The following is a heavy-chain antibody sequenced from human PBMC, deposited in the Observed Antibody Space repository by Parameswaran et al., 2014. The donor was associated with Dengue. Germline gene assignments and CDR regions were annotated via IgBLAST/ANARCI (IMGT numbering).Heavy chain of an antibody. D-gene: IGHD6-19*01. Sequence: KWIRQSPSRGLEWLGRTYYRSRWFNDYAVSVKSRIAIKPGTAKNQFSLQLNSVTPEDSAVYYCAREAYDGGWHDAFDTWGQGTMVTVSS. CDR2: TYYRSRWFN. CDR3: AREAYDGGWHDAFDT. V-gene: IGHV6-1*01. J-gene: IGHJ3*02.